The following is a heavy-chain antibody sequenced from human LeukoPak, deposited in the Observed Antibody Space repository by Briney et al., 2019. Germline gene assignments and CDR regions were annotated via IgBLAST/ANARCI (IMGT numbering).Heavy chain of an antibody. V-gene: IGHV4-61*02. D-gene: IGHD2-21*02. CDR1: GGSLSSGSYY. Sequence: SETLSLTCTVSGGSLSSGSYYWSWLRQPAGKGLEWFGCIYTSGSTNYNPSLKSRVTISVDRSKNQFSLKLSSVTAADTAVYYCARTYCGGDCRGYYYHYYMDVWGKGTTVTISS. CDR3: ARTYCGGDCRGYYYHYYMDV. CDR2: IYTSGST. J-gene: IGHJ6*03.